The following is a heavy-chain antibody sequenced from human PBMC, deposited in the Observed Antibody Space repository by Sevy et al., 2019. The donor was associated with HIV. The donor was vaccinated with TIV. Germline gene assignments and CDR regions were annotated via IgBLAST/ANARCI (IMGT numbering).Heavy chain of an antibody. V-gene: IGHV3-74*01. Sequence: GGSLRLSCAASGFTFSSYWMHWVRQAPGKGLVWVSRINSDGSSTSYADSVKGRFTISRDNAKNTRYLQMNSLRTEDTAVYYYARDHWYDDESSGYKASGHWSAFDIWGQGTMVTVSS. D-gene: IGHD3-22*01. CDR1: GFTFSSYW. J-gene: IGHJ3*02. CDR3: ARDHWYDDESSGYKASGHWSAFDI. CDR2: INSDGSST.